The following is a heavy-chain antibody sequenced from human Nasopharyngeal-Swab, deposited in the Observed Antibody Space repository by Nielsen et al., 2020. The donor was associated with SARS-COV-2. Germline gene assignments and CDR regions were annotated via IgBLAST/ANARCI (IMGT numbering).Heavy chain of an antibody. CDR2: ISWNSVSI. CDR3: AKGIAAAGSRCLDY. V-gene: IGHV3-9*01. D-gene: IGHD6-13*01. CDR1: GFTFDDYA. J-gene: IGHJ4*02. Sequence: SMKISCAASGFTFDDYAMHWVRQAPGKVLEWVSGISWNSVSIGYADSVKGRFTISRDNAKNSLYLQMNSLRAEDTALYYCAKGIAAAGSRCLDYWGQGTLVTVSS.